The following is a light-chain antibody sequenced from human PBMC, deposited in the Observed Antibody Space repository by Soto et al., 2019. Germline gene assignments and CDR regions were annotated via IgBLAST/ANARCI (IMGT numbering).Light chain of an antibody. V-gene: IGKV3-15*01. CDR2: GAS. CDR1: QSISTN. J-gene: IGKJ1*01. CDR3: QHYSNWPPWT. Sequence: EIVMTQSPATLSVTPGERATLSCRASQSISTNLAWYQQKPSQAPRLVIYGASTRATGIPARFSGSGSGREFTLTISSLQSEDFAVYYCQHYSNWPPWTFGQGTKVDIK.